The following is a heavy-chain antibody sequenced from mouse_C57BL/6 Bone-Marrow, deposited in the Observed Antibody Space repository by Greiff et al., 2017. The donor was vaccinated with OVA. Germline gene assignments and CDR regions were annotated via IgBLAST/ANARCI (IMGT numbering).Heavy chain of an antibody. V-gene: IGHV2-2*01. J-gene: IGHJ3*01. D-gene: IGHD1-1*02. CDR2: IWSGGST. Sequence: VKLVESGPGLVQPSQSLSITCTVSGFSLTSYGVHWVRQSPGKGLEWLGVIWSGGSTDYNAAFISRLSISKDNSKSQVFFKMNSLQADDTAIYYCASYYYFAYWGQGTLVTVSA. CDR3: ASYYYFAY. CDR1: GFSLTSYG.